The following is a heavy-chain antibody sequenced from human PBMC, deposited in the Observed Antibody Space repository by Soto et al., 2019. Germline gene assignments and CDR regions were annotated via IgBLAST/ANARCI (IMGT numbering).Heavy chain of an antibody. D-gene: IGHD6-19*01. Sequence: ASVKVSCKASGYTFTSYGISWVRQAPGQGLEWMGWISAYNGNTNYAQKLQGRVTMTTNTSTSTAYMELSSLRSDDTAVYYCARDQLSEQWLVLFDYWGQGTLVTVSS. V-gene: IGHV1-18*01. CDR3: ARDQLSEQWLVLFDY. CDR1: GYTFTSYG. CDR2: ISAYNGNT. J-gene: IGHJ4*02.